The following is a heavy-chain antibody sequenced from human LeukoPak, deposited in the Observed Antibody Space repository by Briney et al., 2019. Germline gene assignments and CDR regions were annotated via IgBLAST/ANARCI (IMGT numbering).Heavy chain of an antibody. Sequence: GGSLRLSCAASGFTFSSYSMTWVRQAPGKGLEWVSYISSSSSTIYYADSVKGRFTISRDNAKNSLYLQMNSLRAEDTAVYYCARDRYYYGSGSSHWFDPWGQGTLVTVSS. CDR2: ISSSSSTI. CDR1: GFTFSSYS. J-gene: IGHJ5*02. D-gene: IGHD3-10*01. V-gene: IGHV3-48*04. CDR3: ARDRYYYGSGSSHWFDP.